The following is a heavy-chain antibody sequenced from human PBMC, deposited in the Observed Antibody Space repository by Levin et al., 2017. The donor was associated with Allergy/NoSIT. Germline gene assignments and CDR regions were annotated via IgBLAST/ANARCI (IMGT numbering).Heavy chain of an antibody. CDR1: GDSISSSNYY. CDR2: IYYNGNT. Sequence: PSETLSLTCTVSGDSISSSNYYWGWIRQPPGTGLEWIGSIYYNGNTYYNPSLKSRITISIDASKNQFSLRLSSVTAADTAVYYCAGPSLVRGESDYWGQGTLVTVSS. V-gene: IGHV4-39*01. J-gene: IGHJ4*02. D-gene: IGHD3-10*01. CDR3: AGPSLVRGESDY.